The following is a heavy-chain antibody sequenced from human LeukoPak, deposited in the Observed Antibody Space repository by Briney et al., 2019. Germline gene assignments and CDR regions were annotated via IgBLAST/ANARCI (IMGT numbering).Heavy chain of an antibody. CDR3: VRLAVAGTPDDY. J-gene: IGHJ4*02. D-gene: IGHD6-19*01. V-gene: IGHV4-39*07. CDR1: GGSISSSSYY. CDR2: IYYSGST. Sequence: SETLSLTCTVSGGSISSSSYYWGWIRQPPGKGLEWIGSIYYSGSTNYNPSLKSRVTISVDTSKNQFSLKLSSVTAADTAVYYCVRLAVAGTPDDYWGEGTLVSVSS.